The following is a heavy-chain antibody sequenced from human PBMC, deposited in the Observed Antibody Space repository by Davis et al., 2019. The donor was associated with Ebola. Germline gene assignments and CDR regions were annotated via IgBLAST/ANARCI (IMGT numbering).Heavy chain of an antibody. Sequence: MPSETLSLTCTVSGGSVSSASYYWTWIRQPPGKGLEWIGYINYSGSTKYNPSLKSRVTISVDTSKNQFSLKLSSVTAADTAVYYCARLGVQRFLEWLPLDYWGQGTLVTVSS. J-gene: IGHJ4*02. CDR3: ARLGVQRFLEWLPLDY. D-gene: IGHD3-3*01. CDR1: GGSVSSASYY. CDR2: INYSGST. V-gene: IGHV4-61*01.